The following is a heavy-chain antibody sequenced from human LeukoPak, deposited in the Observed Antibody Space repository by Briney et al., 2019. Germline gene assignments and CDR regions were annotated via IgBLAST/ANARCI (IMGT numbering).Heavy chain of an antibody. Sequence: GGSLRFSCAASGFTFSSYAMHWVRQAPGKGLEWVAVISYDGSNKYYADSVEGRFTISRDNSKNTLYLQMNSLRAEDTAVYYCARDQISSGSSFDYWGQGTLVTVSS. V-gene: IGHV3-30*04. CDR3: ARDQISSGSSFDY. CDR1: GFTFSSYA. CDR2: ISYDGSNK. J-gene: IGHJ4*02. D-gene: IGHD6-19*01.